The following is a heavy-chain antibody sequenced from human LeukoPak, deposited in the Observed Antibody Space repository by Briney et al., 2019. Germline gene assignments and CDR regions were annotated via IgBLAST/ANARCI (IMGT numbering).Heavy chain of an antibody. D-gene: IGHD3-22*01. V-gene: IGHV4-39*07. Sequence: RPSETLSLTCTVSGGSISSSSYYWGWIRQPPGKGLEWIGSIYYSGSTYYNPSLKSRVTISVDTSKNQFSLKLSSVTAADTAVYYCARGLAYYYDSSGYYYDYWGQGTLVTVSS. CDR1: GGSISSSSYY. J-gene: IGHJ4*02. CDR2: IYYSGST. CDR3: ARGLAYYYDSSGYYYDY.